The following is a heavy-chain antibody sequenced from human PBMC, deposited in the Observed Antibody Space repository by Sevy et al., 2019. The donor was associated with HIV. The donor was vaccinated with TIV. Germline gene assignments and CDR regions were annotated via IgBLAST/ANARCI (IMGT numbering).Heavy chain of an antibody. Sequence: GESLKISCKVSGYNFTSEWIAWVRQMPGEGLQAMGIIYPYDSDTRYSPSFQGQVTISADWSIDTAYLQLSGLKASDAATCVCAGAYMASIRLWIAGFDFWGQGTMVTGSS. CDR2: IYPYDSDT. D-gene: IGHD2-21*01. V-gene: IGHV5-51*01. CDR1: GYNFTSEW. J-gene: IGHJ3*01. CDR3: AGAYMASIRLWIAGFDF.